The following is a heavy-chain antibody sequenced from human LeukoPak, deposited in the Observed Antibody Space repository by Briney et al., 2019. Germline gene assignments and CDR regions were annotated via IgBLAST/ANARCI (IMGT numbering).Heavy chain of an antibody. D-gene: IGHD3-16*01. CDR2: IYYSGST. Sequence: SETLSLTCTVSGGSISSSSYYWGWIRQPPGKGLEWIGSIYYSGSTYYNPSLKSRVTISVDTSKNQFSLKLSSVTAADTAVYYCARRGRMITFGGVPFDYWGQGTLVTVSS. J-gene: IGHJ4*02. CDR1: GGSISSSSYY. V-gene: IGHV4-39*01. CDR3: ARRGRMITFGGVPFDY.